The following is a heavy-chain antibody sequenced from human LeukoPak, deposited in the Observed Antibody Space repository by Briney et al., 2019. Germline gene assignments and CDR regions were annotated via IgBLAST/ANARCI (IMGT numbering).Heavy chain of an antibody. CDR3: ARPELGYCSSTSCYEVWFDP. D-gene: IGHD2-2*01. CDR2: IIPIFGTA. CDR1: GGTFSSSA. Sequence: ASVKVSCKASGGTFSSSAISWVRHAPGQGLEWMGGIIPIFGTANYAQKFQGRVTITADESTSTAYMELSSLRSEDTAVYYCARPELGYCSSTSCYEVWFDPWGQGTLVTVSS. J-gene: IGHJ5*02. V-gene: IGHV1-69*13.